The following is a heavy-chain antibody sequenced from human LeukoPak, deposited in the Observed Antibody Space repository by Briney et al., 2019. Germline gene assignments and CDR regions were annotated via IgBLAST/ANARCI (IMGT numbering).Heavy chain of an antibody. Sequence: KSSETLSLTCTVSGGSFSSYYWSWIRQPPGKGLEWIGSIYYSGSTYYNPSLKSRVTISVHTSKNQFSLKLSSVAAADTAVYYCARRRFGMDVWGQGTTVTVSS. D-gene: IGHD3-3*01. V-gene: IGHV4-59*05. CDR1: GGSFSSYY. CDR2: IYYSGST. CDR3: ARRRFGMDV. J-gene: IGHJ6*02.